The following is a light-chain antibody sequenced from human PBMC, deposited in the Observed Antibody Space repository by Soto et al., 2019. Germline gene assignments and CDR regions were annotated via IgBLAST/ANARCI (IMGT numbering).Light chain of an antibody. Sequence: DIQMTQSPSTLSASVGDRVTITCRASQSISGWLAWYQQKPGKAPKLLIYDASSLESGFPSRFSGSGSGTEFTLTISSLQPDDFATYYCQQYNSYWSFGQGTKVDIK. CDR3: QQYNSYWS. CDR1: QSISGW. J-gene: IGKJ1*01. V-gene: IGKV1-5*01. CDR2: DAS.